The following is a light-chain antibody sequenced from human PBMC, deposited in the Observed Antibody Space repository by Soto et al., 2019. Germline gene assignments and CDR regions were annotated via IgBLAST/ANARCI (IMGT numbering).Light chain of an antibody. CDR3: MQALQTRT. CDR2: FVS. Sequence: DIVMTQSPLSLSVTPGEPASISCRSSQRLLHSNGYNYLDWYLQKPGQSPQLLIYFVSKRASGVPDRFSGSGSGTDFTLKISRVEPEDVGVYYCMQALQTRTFGQGTKVDSK. J-gene: IGKJ1*01. V-gene: IGKV2-28*01. CDR1: QRLLHSNGYNY.